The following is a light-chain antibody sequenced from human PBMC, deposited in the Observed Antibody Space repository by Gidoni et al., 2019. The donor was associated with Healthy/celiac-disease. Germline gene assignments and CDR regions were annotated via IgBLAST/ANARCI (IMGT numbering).Light chain of an antibody. CDR3: QQFDNLPIT. CDR2: DSS. J-gene: IGKJ5*01. CDR1: QDISHY. Sequence: IQMTQSPSSLSASVADRVTITCQASQDISHYLNWFQQKPGKAPKLLIYDSSNLETGVPSRFSGSGSGTYFTFTISSLQPEDIATYYCQQFDNLPITFGQGTRLEIK. V-gene: IGKV1-33*01.